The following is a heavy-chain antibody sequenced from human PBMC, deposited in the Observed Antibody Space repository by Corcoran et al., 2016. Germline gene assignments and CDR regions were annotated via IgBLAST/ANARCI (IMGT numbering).Heavy chain of an antibody. Sequence: QVQLVQSGAEVKKPGSSVKVSCKASGGTFSSYAISWVRQAPGQGLEWMGGIIPIFGTTNYAQKFQGRVTITADESTSTAYMELSSLRSEDTAVYYCASGSRLQLWLGDYLDYWGQGTLVTVSS. CDR1: GGTFSSYA. CDR2: IIPIFGTT. J-gene: IGHJ4*02. V-gene: IGHV1-69*01. D-gene: IGHD5-18*01. CDR3: ASGSRLQLWLGDYLDY.